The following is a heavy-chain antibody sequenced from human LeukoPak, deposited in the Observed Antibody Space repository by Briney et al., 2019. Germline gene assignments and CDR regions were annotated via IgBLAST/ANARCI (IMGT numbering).Heavy chain of an antibody. CDR2: IYSGGST. CDR1: GFTVSSNY. Sequence: AGGSLRLSCAASGFTVSSNYMSWVRQAPGKGLEWVSVIYSGGSTYYADSVKGRFTISRDNSKNSLYLQMNGLRAEDTAVYYCARDSPYGSGTYLADWGQGTLVTVSS. V-gene: IGHV3-53*01. J-gene: IGHJ4*02. CDR3: ARDSPYGSGTYLAD. D-gene: IGHD3-10*01.